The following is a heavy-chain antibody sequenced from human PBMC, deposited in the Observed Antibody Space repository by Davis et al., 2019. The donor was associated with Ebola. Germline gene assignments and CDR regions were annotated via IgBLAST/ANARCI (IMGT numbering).Heavy chain of an antibody. CDR1: GYTFSDYH. V-gene: IGHV1-18*01. D-gene: IGHD5-12*01. CDR3: ARGRSMVATQVGLRY. CDR2: ISAYNGNT. Sequence: ASVKVSCKASGYTFSDYHIHWVRQAPGQGLEWMGWISAYNGNTNYAQKLQGRVTMTTDTSTSTAYMELRSLRSDDTAVYYCARGRSMVATQVGLRYWGQGTLVTVSS. J-gene: IGHJ4*02.